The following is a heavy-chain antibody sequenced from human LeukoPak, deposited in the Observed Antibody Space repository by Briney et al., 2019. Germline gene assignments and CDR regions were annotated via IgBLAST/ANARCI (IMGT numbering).Heavy chain of an antibody. V-gene: IGHV3-33*01. CDR3: VRDRDYSAGFPYYSMDV. J-gene: IGHJ6*03. CDR2: IWDDGSSK. D-gene: IGHD4-11*01. CDR1: GFTFSSFG. Sequence: GRSLRLSCAASGFTFSSFGMHWVRQAPGKGLEWGALIWDDGSSKNYAVSVKGRFTISRDNSKNTLYLPTDSLRVDDTAVYYCVRDRDYSAGFPYYSMDVWGTGTTVTVSS.